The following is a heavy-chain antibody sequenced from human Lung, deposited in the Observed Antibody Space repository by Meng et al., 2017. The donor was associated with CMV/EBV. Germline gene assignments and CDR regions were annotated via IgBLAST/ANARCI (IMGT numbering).Heavy chain of an antibody. D-gene: IGHD1-1*01. J-gene: IGHJ4*02. CDR3: ARDNNWGPDY. Sequence: ASXXVSCKASGYTFTDHYFHWVRQAPGQGLEWMGWINPDRGDTNYAQQFQGRVTLTRDTTINTGYMGLTRLTSDDTAVYYCARDNNWGPDYWGQGTLVTVSS. CDR2: INPDRGDT. CDR1: GYTFTDHY. V-gene: IGHV1-2*02.